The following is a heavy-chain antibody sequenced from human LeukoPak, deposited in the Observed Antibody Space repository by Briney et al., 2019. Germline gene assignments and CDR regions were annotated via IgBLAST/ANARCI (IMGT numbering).Heavy chain of an antibody. D-gene: IGHD6-19*01. CDR2: INHSGST. CDR1: GGSFSGYY. V-gene: IGHV4-34*01. Sequence: PSETLSLTCAVSGGSFSGYYWSWIRQPPGKGLEWIGEINHSGSTNCNPSLKSRVTISVDTSKNQFSLKLSSVTAADTAVYYCARGRDSGWYFYYYMDVWGKGTTVTVSS. J-gene: IGHJ6*03. CDR3: ARGRDSGWYFYYYMDV.